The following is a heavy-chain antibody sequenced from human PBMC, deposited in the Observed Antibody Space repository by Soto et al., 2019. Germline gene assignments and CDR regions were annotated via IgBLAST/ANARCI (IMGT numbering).Heavy chain of an antibody. J-gene: IGHJ4*02. D-gene: IGHD3-10*01. CDR3: AHSIYYGSPEGLFDY. CDR1: GFSLNTSGVG. V-gene: IGHV2-5*01. CDR2: IYWNDDK. Sequence: SGPTLVNPTQTLTLTCTFSGFSLNTSGVGVGWIRQPPGKALEWLALIYWNDDKRYSPSLKSRLTITKDTSKNQVVLTMTNMDPVDTATYYCAHSIYYGSPEGLFDYWGQGTLVTVSS.